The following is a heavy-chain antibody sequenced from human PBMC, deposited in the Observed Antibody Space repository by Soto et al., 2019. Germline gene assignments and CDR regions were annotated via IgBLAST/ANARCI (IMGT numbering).Heavy chain of an antibody. D-gene: IGHD3-10*01. CDR3: ARDLITMVRGVYYYYGMDV. CDR2: ISSSSSYI. J-gene: IGHJ6*02. Sequence: EVQLVESGGGLVKPGGSLRLSCAASGFTFSSYSMNWVRQAPGKGLEWVSSISSSSSYIYYADSVKGRFTIARDNAKKSLYMQMNSLRAEDTAVYYCARDLITMVRGVYYYYGMDVWGQGTTVTVSS. CDR1: GFTFSSYS. V-gene: IGHV3-21*01.